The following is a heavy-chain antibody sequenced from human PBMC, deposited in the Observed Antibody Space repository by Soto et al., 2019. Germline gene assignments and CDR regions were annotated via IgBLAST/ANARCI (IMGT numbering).Heavy chain of an antibody. CDR3: ARDKDFWSGLIDY. Sequence: SVKVSCKASGGTFSSYAISWVRQAPGQGLEWMGGIIPIFGTANYAQKFQGRVTITADKSTSTAYMELSNLRSEDTAVYYCARDKDFWSGLIDYRGQGTLVTVSS. CDR1: GGTFSSYA. D-gene: IGHD3-3*01. J-gene: IGHJ4*02. V-gene: IGHV1-69*06. CDR2: IIPIFGTA.